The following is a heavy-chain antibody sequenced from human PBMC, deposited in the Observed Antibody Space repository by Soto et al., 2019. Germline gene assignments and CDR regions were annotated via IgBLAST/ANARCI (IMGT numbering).Heavy chain of an antibody. CDR2: ISTSGSTV. J-gene: IGHJ2*01. CDR3: VRISVRPRAIRTAPGRWYFDL. CDR1: GFSVSDYY. D-gene: IGHD1-1*01. V-gene: IGHV3-11*01. Sequence: QVQLVESGGGLVKPGGSLRLSCAASGFSVSDYYMSWIRQAPGKGLEWISYISTSGSTVFYPDSVKSRFTISRDNARNSLYLQISSLRAEDTAVYYCVRISVRPRAIRTAPGRWYFDLWGRGALATVSS.